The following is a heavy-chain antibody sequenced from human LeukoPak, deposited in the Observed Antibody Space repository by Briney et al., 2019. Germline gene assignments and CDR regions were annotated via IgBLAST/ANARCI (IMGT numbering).Heavy chain of an antibody. J-gene: IGHJ1*01. CDR3: AKGPYYYDSSGYYATEYFQH. CDR1: TLSFSNTW. Sequence: GGSLRLPCAASTLSFSNTWMSWVRQAPGKGLEWVSAISGSGGSTYYADSVEGRFTISRDNSKNTLYLQMNSLRAEDTAVYYCAKGPYYYDSSGYYATEYFQHWGQGTLVTVSS. D-gene: IGHD3-22*01. V-gene: IGHV3-23*01. CDR2: ISGSGGST.